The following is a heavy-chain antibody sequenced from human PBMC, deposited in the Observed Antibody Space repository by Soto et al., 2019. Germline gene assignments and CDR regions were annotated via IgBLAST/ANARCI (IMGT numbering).Heavy chain of an antibody. CDR1: GFTFSDYA. CDR2: IWNDGSQK. D-gene: IGHD3-10*01. Sequence: QKQLVQSGGGVVQPGRSLRLSCSASGFTFSDYAMHWVRQAPGKGLEWVALIWNDGSQKYYAASVRGRFTIARDNSKNTVYLQMNSLTAEDTAMYYCTRDPITMGLGTFAGWFDPWGQGTLVTVS. CDR3: TRDPITMGLGTFAGWFDP. J-gene: IGHJ5*02. V-gene: IGHV3-33*01.